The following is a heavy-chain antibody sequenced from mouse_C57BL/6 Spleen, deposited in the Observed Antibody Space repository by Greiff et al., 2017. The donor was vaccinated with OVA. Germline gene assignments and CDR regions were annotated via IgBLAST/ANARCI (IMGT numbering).Heavy chain of an antibody. CDR2: IDPSDSYP. Sequence: VQLQQPGAELVMPGASVKLSCKASGYTFTSYWMHWVKQRPGQGLEWIGEIDPSDSYPNSNQKFKGKSTLTVDKSSSTADMQLSSLTSEDSAVYYCARLITTVDYAMDYWGQGTAVTVSS. V-gene: IGHV1-69*01. CDR1: GYTFTSYW. J-gene: IGHJ4*01. D-gene: IGHD1-1*01. CDR3: ARLITTVDYAMDY.